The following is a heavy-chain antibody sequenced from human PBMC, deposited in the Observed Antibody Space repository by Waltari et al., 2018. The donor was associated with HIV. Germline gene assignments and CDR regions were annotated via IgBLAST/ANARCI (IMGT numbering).Heavy chain of an antibody. CDR3: ATNIVVAATGTFDY. CDR1: GFTFSSYG. V-gene: IGHV3-30*02. CDR2: IPYDGSKK. D-gene: IGHD2-15*01. Sequence: QVQLVESGGGVVQPGGSLRLSCAASGFTFSSYGMHWVRQAPGKGLEWVTFIPYDGSKKHYADSVKGRFTISRDNSDNTLYLEMNSLRTEDTAVYYCATNIVVAATGTFDYWGQGTRVIVTA. J-gene: IGHJ4*02.